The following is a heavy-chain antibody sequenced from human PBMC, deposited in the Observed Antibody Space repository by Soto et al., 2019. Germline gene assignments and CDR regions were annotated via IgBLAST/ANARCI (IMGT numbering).Heavy chain of an antibody. J-gene: IGHJ4*02. CDR1: GFTFSSYA. CDR3: AKDGIVATASPIYFDY. CDR2: ISGSGGST. V-gene: IGHV3-23*01. Sequence: GALRLSCAASGFTFSSYAMSWVRQAPGKGLEWVSAISGSGGSTYYADSVKGRFTISRDNSKNTLYLQMNSLRAEDTAVYYCAKDGIVATASPIYFDYWGQGTLVTVSS. D-gene: IGHD5-12*01.